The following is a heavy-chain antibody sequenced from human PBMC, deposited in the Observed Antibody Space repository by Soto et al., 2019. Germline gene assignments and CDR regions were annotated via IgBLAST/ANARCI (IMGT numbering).Heavy chain of an antibody. J-gene: IGHJ4*02. CDR2: IYYSGST. V-gene: IGHV4-59*08. CDR1: GGSISSYY. Sequence: SETLSLTCTVSGGSISSYYWSWIRQPPGKGLEWIGYIYYSGSTNYNPSLKSRVTISVDTSKNQFSLKLSSVTAADTAVYYCARLGVVVPAAMHDAPDYWGQGTLVTVSS. D-gene: IGHD2-2*01. CDR3: ARLGVVVPAAMHDAPDY.